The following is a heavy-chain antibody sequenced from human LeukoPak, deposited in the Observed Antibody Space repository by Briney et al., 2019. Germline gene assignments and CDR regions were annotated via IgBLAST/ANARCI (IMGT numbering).Heavy chain of an antibody. D-gene: IGHD1-14*01. V-gene: IGHV3-11*04. CDR2: ISSSGSTI. Sequence: GGSLRLSCAASGFTFSDYYMSWIRQAPGKGLEWVSYISSSGSTIYYADSVKGRFTISRDNAKNSLYLQMNSLRAEDTAVYYCARVPEDGIMRADYWGQGTLVTVSS. CDR3: ARVPEDGIMRADY. J-gene: IGHJ4*02. CDR1: GFTFSDYY.